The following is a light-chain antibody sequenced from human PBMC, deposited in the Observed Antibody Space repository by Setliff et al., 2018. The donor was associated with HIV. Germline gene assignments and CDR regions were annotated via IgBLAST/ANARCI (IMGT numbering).Light chain of an antibody. CDR3: CSYAGSSTYV. CDR1: SSDVGSYNL. CDR2: EVS. V-gene: IGLV2-23*02. J-gene: IGLJ1*01. Sequence: QSALAQPASVSGSPGQSITISCTGTSSDVGSYNLVSWYQQHPGKAPKLMIYEVSKRPSEVSNRFSGSKSGNTASLTISGLQAEDEADYYCCSYAGSSTYVFGTGTKVTVL.